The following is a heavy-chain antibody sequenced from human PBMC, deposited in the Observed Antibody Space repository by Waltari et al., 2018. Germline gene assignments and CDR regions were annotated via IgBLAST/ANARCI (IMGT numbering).Heavy chain of an antibody. CDR1: GHPRRRNY. V-gene: IGHV3-66*01. D-gene: IGHD6-13*01. CDR2: MYVGGAT. J-gene: IGHJ6*02. Sequence: EEQLVESGGGSVQPGGSLRLACAAPGHPRRRNYMNWVRQAPGKGLEWVAVMYVGGATQYADSVKDRFIISRDNSKNTLYLQMHSLRVDDTAVYYCVRDIPRDDSSCDVWGQGTTVIVSS. CDR3: VRDIPRDDSSCDV.